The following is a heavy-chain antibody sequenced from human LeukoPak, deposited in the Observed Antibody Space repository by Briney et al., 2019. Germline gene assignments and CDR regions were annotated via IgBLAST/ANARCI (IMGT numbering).Heavy chain of an antibody. CDR1: GGSISSYY. D-gene: IGHD3-22*01. CDR3: ARDRPSSSGPHFDY. Sequence: PSETLSLTCTVSGGSISSYYWSCIRQPAGKGLEWIGRIYTSGSTNYNPSLKSRVTMSVDTSKNQFSLKLSSVTAADTAVYYCARDRPSSSGPHFDYWGQGTLVTVSS. J-gene: IGHJ4*02. V-gene: IGHV4-4*07. CDR2: IYTSGST.